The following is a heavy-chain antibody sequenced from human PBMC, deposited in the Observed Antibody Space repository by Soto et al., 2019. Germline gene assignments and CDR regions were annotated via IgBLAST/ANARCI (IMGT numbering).Heavy chain of an antibody. CDR1: GGSISSGDYY. CDR3: ARDGSGSYYRFDY. D-gene: IGHD3-10*01. J-gene: IGHJ4*02. Sequence: LSLTCTVSGGSISSGDYYWSWIRQPPGKALEWIGYIYYTGNTYYNPSLRSRVSISADTSKNQFSLTLTSVTAADSAMYYCARDGSGSYYRFDYWGQGTLVTV. CDR2: IYYTGNT. V-gene: IGHV4-30-4*01.